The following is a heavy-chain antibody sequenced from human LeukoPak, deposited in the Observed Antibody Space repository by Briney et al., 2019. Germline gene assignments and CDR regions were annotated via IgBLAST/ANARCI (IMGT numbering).Heavy chain of an antibody. J-gene: IGHJ5*02. V-gene: IGHV4-38-2*02. CDR2: IYHSGST. Sequence: SETLSLTCNVSGYSISSAFHWGWIRQPPGKGLEWIGSIYHSGSTYYNPSLTSRVTISVDTSKNQFSLKLTSMTAADTAFYYCARGNDFYGSGRQSYFDPWGQGTLVIVSS. CDR1: GYSISSAFH. D-gene: IGHD3-10*01. CDR3: ARGNDFYGSGRQSYFDP.